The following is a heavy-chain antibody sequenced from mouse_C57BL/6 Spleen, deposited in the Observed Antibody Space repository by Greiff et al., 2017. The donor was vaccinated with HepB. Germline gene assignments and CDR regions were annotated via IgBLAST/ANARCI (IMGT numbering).Heavy chain of an antibody. Sequence: VQLQQSGPGLVKPSQSLSLTCSVTGYSITSGYYWNWIRQFPGNKLEWMGYISYDGSNNYNPSLKNRISITRDTSKNQFFLKLNSVTTEDTATYYCARVDYGSSYSYYFDYWGQGTTLTVSS. CDR3: ARVDYGSSYSYYFDY. V-gene: IGHV3-6*01. J-gene: IGHJ2*01. CDR1: GYSITSGYY. CDR2: ISYDGSN. D-gene: IGHD1-1*01.